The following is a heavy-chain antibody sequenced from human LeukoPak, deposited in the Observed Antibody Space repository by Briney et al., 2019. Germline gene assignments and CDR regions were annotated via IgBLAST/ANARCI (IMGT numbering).Heavy chain of an antibody. CDR1: RFTFSSYE. V-gene: IGHV3-48*03. CDR2: VSSSGNTI. CDR3: ARGVLESYYDFWSGSNGGAFDM. D-gene: IGHD3-3*01. Sequence: PGGSLRLSCAASRFTFSSYEMNWVRQAPGQGLGWVSYVSSSGNTISYADSVKGRFTISRDNAKNSLSLQMNSLRAEDTAVYYCARGVLESYYDFWSGSNGGAFDMWGQGTMVTVSS. J-gene: IGHJ3*02.